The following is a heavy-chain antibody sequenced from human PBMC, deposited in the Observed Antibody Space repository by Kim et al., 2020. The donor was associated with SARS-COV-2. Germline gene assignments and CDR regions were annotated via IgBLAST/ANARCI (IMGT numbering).Heavy chain of an antibody. J-gene: IGHJ4*02. CDR2: IIPIFGTA. Sequence: SVKVSCKASGGTFSSYAISWVRQAPGQGLEWMGGIIPIFGTANYAQKFQGRVTITADESTSTAYMELSSLRSEDTAVYYCARGGVPRDSVGAMGDWGQGTLVTVSS. CDR1: GGTFSSYA. CDR3: ARGGVPRDSVGAMGD. D-gene: IGHD1-26*01. V-gene: IGHV1-69*13.